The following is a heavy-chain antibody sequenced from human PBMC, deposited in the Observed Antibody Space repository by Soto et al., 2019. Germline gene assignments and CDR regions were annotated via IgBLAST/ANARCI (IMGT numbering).Heavy chain of an antibody. J-gene: IGHJ4*02. D-gene: IGHD2-15*01. CDR3: ARMGPCSSGRCYSRPLDF. V-gene: IGHV1-18*01. Sequence: QVHLLQSGAAVKKPGASVKVSCKASGYIFATSGISWVRQAPGQGLEWLGWITPNTGDTNSAQKVQGRLTVTTDTSTSTAHMQLRNLRSADPAMYYCARMGPCSSGRCYSRPLDFWGQGKLVSVSS. CDR2: ITPNTGDT. CDR1: GYIFATSG.